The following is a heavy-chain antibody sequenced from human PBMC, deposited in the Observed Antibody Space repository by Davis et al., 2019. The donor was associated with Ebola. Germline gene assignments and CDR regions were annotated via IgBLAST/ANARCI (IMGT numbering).Heavy chain of an antibody. V-gene: IGHV3-30*02. CDR2: IWLDGSNK. D-gene: IGHD3-10*01. J-gene: IGHJ3*02. Sequence: GESLKISCAASGFTFNSYNMHWVRQSPGKGLEWVAFIWLDGSNKQYADSVKGRFTISRDNSKNTLYLQMNSLKAEDTAVYYCAKDLGSGGYAFDIWGQGTMVTVSS. CDR1: GFTFNSYN. CDR3: AKDLGSGGYAFDI.